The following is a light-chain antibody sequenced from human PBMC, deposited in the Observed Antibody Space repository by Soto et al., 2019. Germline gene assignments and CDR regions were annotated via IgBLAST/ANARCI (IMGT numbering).Light chain of an antibody. V-gene: IGKV3-11*01. CDR3: QQWSNWLWT. CDR1: QSVSSY. J-gene: IGKJ1*01. Sequence: EIVLTQSPATLSLSPGERATLSCRASQSVSSYLAWYQQKPGQAPRLLIYAASNRATGIPARFSGSGSGTDFTLTISSLEPEDFAVYYCQQWSNWLWTFGQGTKVEIK. CDR2: AAS.